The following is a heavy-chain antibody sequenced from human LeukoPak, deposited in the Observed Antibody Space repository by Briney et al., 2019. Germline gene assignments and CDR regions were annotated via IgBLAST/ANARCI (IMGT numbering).Heavy chain of an antibody. J-gene: IGHJ4*02. CDR3: ARGERV. Sequence: SETLCLTCAVYGGSFSGYYWSWIRQPPGKGLEWIGEINHSGGTNYNPSLKSRVTISVDTSKNQFSLKLSSVTAADTVVYYCARGERVWGEETLLPVSS. CDR2: INHSGGT. V-gene: IGHV4-34*01. CDR1: GGSFSGYY.